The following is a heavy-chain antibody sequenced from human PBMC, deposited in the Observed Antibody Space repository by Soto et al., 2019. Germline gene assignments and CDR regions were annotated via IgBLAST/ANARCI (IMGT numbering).Heavy chain of an antibody. V-gene: IGHV3-23*01. CDR3: ARRSPSWAFDI. J-gene: IGHJ3*02. D-gene: IGHD2-15*01. Sequence: PGGSLRLSCAVXGFTFSNYAMSWVRQAPGKGLEWVSAVSGSGSSTYYADSVKGRFTISRDNSKNTLYLQMNSLRAEDTAVYYCARRSPSWAFDIWGQGTMVTVSS. CDR2: VSGSGSST. CDR1: GFTFSNYA.